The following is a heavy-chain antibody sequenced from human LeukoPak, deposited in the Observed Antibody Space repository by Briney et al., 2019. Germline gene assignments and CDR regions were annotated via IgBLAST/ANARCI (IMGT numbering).Heavy chain of an antibody. D-gene: IGHD3-9*01. J-gene: IGHJ4*02. CDR3: AKGSIDWYYFDY. Sequence: PGGPLRLSCAASGFSFSTYDMHWVRQAPGKGLEWVAVISSDGSHKYWADSVKGRFTISRDNSKNTVYLQMNSLRAEDTAVYYCAKGSIDWYYFDYWGQGTLVTVSS. CDR1: GFSFSTYD. V-gene: IGHV3-30*18. CDR2: ISSDGSHK.